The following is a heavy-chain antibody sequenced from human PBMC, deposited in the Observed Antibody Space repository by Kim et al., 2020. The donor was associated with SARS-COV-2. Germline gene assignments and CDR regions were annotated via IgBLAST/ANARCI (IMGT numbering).Heavy chain of an antibody. J-gene: IGHJ4*02. CDR1: GFTFTTYW. Sequence: GGSLRLSCAASGFTFTTYWMSWVRQAPGKGLEWVANIKQDESEKYYVDSVKGRFTISRDNAIHSLYLQMNSLRADDSAVYYCARSRGHSSSWEPFDNWGQGTLVTVAS. CDR2: IKQDESEK. V-gene: IGHV3-7*01. CDR3: ARSRGHSSSWEPFDN. D-gene: IGHD6-6*01.